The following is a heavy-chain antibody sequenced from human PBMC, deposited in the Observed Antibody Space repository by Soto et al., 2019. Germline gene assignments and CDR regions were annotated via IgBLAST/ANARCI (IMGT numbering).Heavy chain of an antibody. CDR3: VRILQYFGAPRAYFDL. V-gene: IGHV1-3*01. J-gene: IGHJ2*01. D-gene: IGHD3-10*01. CDR1: GYTFTIYA. CDR2: INAGNGNT. Sequence: ASVKVSCKASGYTFTIYAMHWVRQAPGQRLEWMGWINAGNGNTKYSQKFQGRVTITTDKSASTAYMELSSLRSEDTGVYFCVRILQYFGAPRAYFDLWGRGTLVTVSS.